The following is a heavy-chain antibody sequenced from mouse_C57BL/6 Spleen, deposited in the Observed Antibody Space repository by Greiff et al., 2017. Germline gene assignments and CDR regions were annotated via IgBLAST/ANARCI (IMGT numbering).Heavy chain of an antibody. Sequence: EVHLVESGGCLVQPGGSLKLSCAASGFTFSDYYMYLVRQTPEKRLEWVAYISNGGGSTYYPDTVKGRFTISRDNAKNTLYLQMSRLKSEDTAMXYCARRYIHSFDTWGQCAPLPVSS. CDR3: ARRYIHSFDT. CDR1: GFTFSDYY. D-gene: IGHD1-3*01. J-gene: IGHJ2*01. CDR2: ISNGGGST. V-gene: IGHV5-12*01.